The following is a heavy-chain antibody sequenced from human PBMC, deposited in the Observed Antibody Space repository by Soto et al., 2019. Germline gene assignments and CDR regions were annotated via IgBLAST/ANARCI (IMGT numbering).Heavy chain of an antibody. V-gene: IGHV4-59*01. D-gene: IGHD4-17*01. CDR2: IYYSGST. J-gene: IGHJ4*02. Sequence: SETLSLTCTVSGGSISSYYWSWIRQPPGKGLEWIGYIYYSGSTNYNPSLKSRVTISVDTSKNQFSLKLSSVTAADTAVYYCARVRDYGDYDYWGQGTLVTVSS. CDR3: ARVRDYGDYDY. CDR1: GGSISSYY.